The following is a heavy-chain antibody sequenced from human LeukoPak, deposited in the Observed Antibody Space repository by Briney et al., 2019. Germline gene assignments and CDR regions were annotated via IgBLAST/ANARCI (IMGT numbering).Heavy chain of an antibody. CDR3: AREQKVATDGNVFEY. Sequence: PSETLSLTCTVSGGSINNYYWTWIRQPAGKGLEWIGRIYSSGSTNYNPSLKSRVTMSVDTSKNQFSLKMSSVTAADTAVYYCAREQKVATDGNVFEYWGQGTLVTVSS. CDR2: IYSSGST. V-gene: IGHV4-4*07. J-gene: IGHJ4*02. D-gene: IGHD2-15*01. CDR1: GGSINNYY.